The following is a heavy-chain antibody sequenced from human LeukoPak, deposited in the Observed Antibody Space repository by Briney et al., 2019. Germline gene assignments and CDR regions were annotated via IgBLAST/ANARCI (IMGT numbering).Heavy chain of an antibody. D-gene: IGHD5-24*01. Sequence: GGSLRLSCAASGFTFSSYAMSWVRQAPGKGLEWVSAISGSGGSTYYAGSVKGRFTISRDNAKNTLYLQMNSLRADDTAVYYCTRAGHNWEHDYWGQGTLVTVSS. CDR3: TRAGHNWEHDY. V-gene: IGHV3-23*01. J-gene: IGHJ4*02. CDR2: ISGSGGST. CDR1: GFTFSSYA.